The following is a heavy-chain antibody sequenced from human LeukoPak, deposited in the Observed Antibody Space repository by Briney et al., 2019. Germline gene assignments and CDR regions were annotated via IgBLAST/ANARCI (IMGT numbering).Heavy chain of an antibody. V-gene: IGHV4-34*01. Sequence: SETLSLTCAVYGGSFSGYYWSWIRQPPGKGLEWIGEINHSVSTNYNPSLKSRVTISVDTSKNQFSLKLSSVTAADTAVYYCARVKNPSYFDWSPPRYFDLWGRGTLVTVSS. CDR3: ARVKNPSYFDWSPPRYFDL. CDR1: GGSFSGYY. CDR2: INHSVST. J-gene: IGHJ2*01. D-gene: IGHD3-9*01.